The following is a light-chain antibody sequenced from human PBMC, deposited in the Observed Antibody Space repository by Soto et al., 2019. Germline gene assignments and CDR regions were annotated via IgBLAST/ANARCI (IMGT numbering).Light chain of an antibody. Sequence: DIQLTQSPSSLSASVGDRVTITCRASQSISGYLNWYQQKPGKAPKFLIYAVSSLQSGVPSRFSGGESGKDFPLPISIRKGEVFETYYFQQIFFIPPLILGGGTKGEVK. CDR2: AVS. CDR1: QSISGY. CDR3: QQIFFIPPLI. V-gene: IGKV1-39*01. J-gene: IGKJ4*01.